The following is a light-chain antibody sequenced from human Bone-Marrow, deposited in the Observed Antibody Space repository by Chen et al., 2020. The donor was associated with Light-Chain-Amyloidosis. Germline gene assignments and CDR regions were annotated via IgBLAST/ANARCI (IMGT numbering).Light chain of an antibody. J-gene: IGLJ3*02. CDR2: TSN. CDR1: ISNIGSNA. CDR3: AAWDDSLNGWV. V-gene: IGLV1-44*01. Sequence: QSVLTQPPSASGTPGPRVTISCSGGISNIGSNAVSWYQQFPGPAPKLLIYTSNQRPSGVPDRFSGPKSGTSASLAIRGLQSEDEAGYYCAAWDDSLNGWVFGGGTKLTVL.